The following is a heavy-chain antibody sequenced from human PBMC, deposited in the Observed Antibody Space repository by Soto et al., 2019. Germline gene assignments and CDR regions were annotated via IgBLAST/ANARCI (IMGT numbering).Heavy chain of an antibody. CDR1: GYTFTRYN. Sequence: ASVKVSCKASGYTFTRYNVHWVRQAPGQGLEWMAIINPSGGTTYYVQKFEGRVTLTTDTSTSTVCMELSSLRSDDTAVYYCARVRGGGSEYFFDYWGQGTLVTVSS. V-gene: IGHV1-46*01. CDR3: ARVRGGGSEYFFDY. CDR2: INPSGGTT. J-gene: IGHJ4*02. D-gene: IGHD2-15*01.